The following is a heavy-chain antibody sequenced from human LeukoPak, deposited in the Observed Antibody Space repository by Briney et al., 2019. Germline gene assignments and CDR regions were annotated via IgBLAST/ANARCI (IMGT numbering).Heavy chain of an antibody. D-gene: IGHD3-3*01. CDR1: GFTVSSNY. V-gene: IGHV3-53*01. Sequence: GGSLRLSCAASGFTVSSNYMSWVRQAPGKGLEWVSVIYSGGSTYYADSVKGRFTISRDNSKNTLYLQMNSLRAEDTAVYYCARIRFLEWLRFPGYDWFDPWGQGTLVTVSS. CDR3: ARIRFLEWLRFPGYDWFDP. CDR2: IYSGGST. J-gene: IGHJ5*02.